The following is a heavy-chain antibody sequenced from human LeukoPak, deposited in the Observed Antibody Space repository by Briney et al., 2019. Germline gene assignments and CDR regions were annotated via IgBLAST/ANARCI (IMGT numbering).Heavy chain of an antibody. CDR3: ARGGIAAAGHSYFDY. CDR1: GGSLSSSNW. V-gene: IGHV4-4*02. Sequence: PSGTLSLTCVVSGGSLSSSNWWSWVRQPPGGGREWIGEIYHRGSTNYNPSLKSRVTISVDKSKNQFSLKLSSVTAADTAVYYCARGGIAAAGHSYFDYWGQGTLVTVSS. J-gene: IGHJ4*02. CDR2: IYHRGST. D-gene: IGHD6-13*01.